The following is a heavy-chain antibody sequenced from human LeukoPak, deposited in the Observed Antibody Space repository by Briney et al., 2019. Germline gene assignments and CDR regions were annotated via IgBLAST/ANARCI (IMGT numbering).Heavy chain of an antibody. CDR1: GGSISSYY. V-gene: IGHV4-4*07. CDR2: IYTSGST. Sequence: SETLSLTCTVSGGSISSYYWSWIRQPAGKGLEWIGRIYTSGSTNYNASLKSRVTISVDTSKNQFSLKLSSVTAADTAVYYCARGPGGYSYGLPYYYYYYYMDVWGKGTTVTVSS. CDR3: ARGPGGYSYGLPYYYYYYYMDV. D-gene: IGHD5-18*01. J-gene: IGHJ6*03.